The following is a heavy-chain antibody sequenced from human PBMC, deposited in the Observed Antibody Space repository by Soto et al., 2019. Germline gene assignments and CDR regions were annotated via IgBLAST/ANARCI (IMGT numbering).Heavy chain of an antibody. J-gene: IGHJ6*04. Sequence: ASVKVSCKASVFTFTSSAVQWVRQARGQRLEWIGWIVVGSGNTNYAQKFQERVTITRDMSTSTAYMELSSLRSEDTAVYYCAADLGYCSSTSCYYYYGMDVWGKGTTVTVSS. CDR3: AADLGYCSSTSCYYYYGMDV. D-gene: IGHD2-2*01. CDR1: VFTFTSSA. V-gene: IGHV1-58*01. CDR2: IVVGSGNT.